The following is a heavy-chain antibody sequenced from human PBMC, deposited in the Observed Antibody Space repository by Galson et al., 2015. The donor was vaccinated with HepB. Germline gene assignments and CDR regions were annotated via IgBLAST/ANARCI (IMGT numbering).Heavy chain of an antibody. V-gene: IGHV1-69*13. Sequence: SVKVSCKASGGTFSSYAISWVRQAPGQGLEWMGGIIPIFGTANYAQKFQGRVTITADESTSTAYMELSSLRSEDTAVYYCAQGPRGGYCSGGSCYSYYYYGMDVWGQGTTVTVSS. D-gene: IGHD2-15*01. CDR3: AQGPRGGYCSGGSCYSYYYYGMDV. CDR2: IIPIFGTA. CDR1: GGTFSSYA. J-gene: IGHJ6*02.